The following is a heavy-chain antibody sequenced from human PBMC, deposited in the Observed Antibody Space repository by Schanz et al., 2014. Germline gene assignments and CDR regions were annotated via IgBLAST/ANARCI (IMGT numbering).Heavy chain of an antibody. D-gene: IGHD4-17*01. CDR3: ARGYGDSPTDF. V-gene: IGHV1-69*09. Sequence: QVQLLQSGAEVKKPGASVKVSCKASGYTFTSYGISWVRQAPGQGLEWMGRIIPILGIANYAQKFQGRVTITADRSTSTAYMELSSLRSEDTAVYYCARGYGDSPTDFWGQGTLVTVSS. J-gene: IGHJ4*02. CDR2: IIPILGIA. CDR1: GYTFTSYG.